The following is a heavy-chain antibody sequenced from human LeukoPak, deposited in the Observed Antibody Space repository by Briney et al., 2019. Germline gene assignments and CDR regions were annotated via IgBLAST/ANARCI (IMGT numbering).Heavy chain of an antibody. Sequence: PGGSLRLSCAASGVTVSSSYMGWVRQAPRQGLEWVSVINSDGTTYYADSVKGRFTASRDPSKNTLSLQMSSLRVEDTAVYYCTRDSTTWARSGYWGQGTLVTVSS. D-gene: IGHD2/OR15-2a*01. CDR3: TRDSTTWARSGY. CDR1: GVTVSSSY. J-gene: IGHJ4*02. V-gene: IGHV3-66*01. CDR2: INSDGTT.